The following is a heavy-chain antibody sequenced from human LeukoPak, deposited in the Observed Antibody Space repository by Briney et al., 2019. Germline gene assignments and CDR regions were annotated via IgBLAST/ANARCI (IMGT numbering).Heavy chain of an antibody. Sequence: GGSLRLSCAASGFTFSSYAMSWVRQAPGKGLEWVSAISGSGGSTYYADSVKGRFTISRENSKNTLYLQMNSLRAEATAVYYCAKDQYYYDSSGAAFDIWGQGTMVTVSS. J-gene: IGHJ3*02. V-gene: IGHV3-23*01. D-gene: IGHD3-22*01. CDR3: AKDQYYYDSSGAAFDI. CDR1: GFTFSSYA. CDR2: ISGSGGST.